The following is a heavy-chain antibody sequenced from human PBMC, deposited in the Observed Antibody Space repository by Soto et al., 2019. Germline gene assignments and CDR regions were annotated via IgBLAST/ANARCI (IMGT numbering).Heavy chain of an antibody. CDR2: IYYSGST. D-gene: IGHD1-26*01. Sequence: LSLTCSVSGGSISSGGYYWSWIRQPPGKGLEWIGYIYYSGSTYYNPSLRSRVTISVDTSKNQFSLKLSSVTAADTAVYYCAREISGRGAFDIWGQGTMVTVSS. J-gene: IGHJ3*02. CDR3: AREISGRGAFDI. V-gene: IGHV4-31*03. CDR1: GGSISSGGYY.